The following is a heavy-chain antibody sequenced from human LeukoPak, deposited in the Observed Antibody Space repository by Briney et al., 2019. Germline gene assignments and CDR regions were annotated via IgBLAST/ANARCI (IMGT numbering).Heavy chain of an antibody. CDR1: GFTFSSYG. V-gene: IGHV3-48*04. CDR2: ISSSGSTI. J-gene: IGHJ6*04. D-gene: IGHD3-10*02. CDR3: AELGITMIGGV. Sequence: GGSLRLSCAASGFTFSSYGMHWVRQAPGKGLEWVSYISSSGSTIYYADSVKGRFTISRDNAKNSLYLQMNSLRAEDTAVYYCAELGITMIGGVWGKGTTVTISP.